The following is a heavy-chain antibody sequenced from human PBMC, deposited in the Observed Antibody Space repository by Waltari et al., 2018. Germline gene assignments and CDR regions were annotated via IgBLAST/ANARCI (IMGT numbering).Heavy chain of an antibody. Sequence: QVQLQESGPGLVKPSETLSLTCAVSGYSISSGYYWGWIRQPPGKGLEWIGSIYHSGSTYYNPSLKSRVTISVDTSKNQFSLKLSSVTAADTAVYYCARECSGSYGCLDYWGQGTLVTVSS. D-gene: IGHD1-26*01. J-gene: IGHJ4*02. CDR3: ARECSGSYGCLDY. CDR1: GYSISSGYY. CDR2: IYHSGST. V-gene: IGHV4-38-2*02.